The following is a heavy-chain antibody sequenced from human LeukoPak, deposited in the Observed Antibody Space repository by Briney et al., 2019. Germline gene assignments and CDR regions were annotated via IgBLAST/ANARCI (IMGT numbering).Heavy chain of an antibody. V-gene: IGHV1-69*05. J-gene: IGHJ4*02. CDR1: GGTFSSYA. Sequence: SVKVSCKASGGTFSSYAISWVRQAPGQGLEWMGGIIPIFGTANYAQKFQGRVTITTDESTSTAYMELSSLRSEDTAVYYCARDFDWLFGSRSYYFDYWGQGTLVTVSS. D-gene: IGHD3-9*01. CDR3: ARDFDWLFGSRSYYFDY. CDR2: IIPIFGTA.